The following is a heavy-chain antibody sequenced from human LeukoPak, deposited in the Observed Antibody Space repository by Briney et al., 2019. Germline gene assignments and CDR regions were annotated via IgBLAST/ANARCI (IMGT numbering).Heavy chain of an antibody. CDR1: GYSFTTYW. Sequence: GESLKISCKASGYSFTTYWIGWVRQMPGKSLEWMGITFPGGSDTKYSPPFQGLVTMSADRSISTAYLQWNSLKASDTAMYYCVRHFHPAETTGGYFDLLGRGTLVTVSS. CDR3: VRHFHPAETTGGYFDL. CDR2: TFPGGSDT. V-gene: IGHV5-51*01. D-gene: IGHD4-17*01. J-gene: IGHJ2*01.